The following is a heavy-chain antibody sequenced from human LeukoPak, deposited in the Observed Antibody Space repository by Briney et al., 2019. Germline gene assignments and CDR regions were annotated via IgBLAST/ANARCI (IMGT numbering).Heavy chain of an antibody. CDR3: ARAVGSATVDWYFDL. D-gene: IGHD1-26*01. J-gene: IGHJ2*01. CDR1: GGSLSGYY. V-gene: IGHV4-59*12. CDR2: IYYSGST. Sequence: PSETLSLTCTVSGGSLSGYYWSWFRQPPGKGLEWIGYIYYSGSTNYNPSLKSRVTISVDTSKNQFSLKLSSATAADTAVYYCARAVGSATVDWYFDLWGRGTLVTVSS.